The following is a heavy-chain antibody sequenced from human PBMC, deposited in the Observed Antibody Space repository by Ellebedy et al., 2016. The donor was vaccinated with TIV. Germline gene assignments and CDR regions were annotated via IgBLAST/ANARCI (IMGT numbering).Heavy chain of an antibody. CDR1: GFTLRTYG. CDR2: ISTSSSVI. Sequence: PGGSLRLSCVASGFTLRTYGMHWLRQTPEKGLEWLSYISTSSSVIYYADSVKGRFTISRDNSKNTVYLQMNSLRPEDTALYYCATSAVGHSHGYYFDYWGQGNLVTVSA. CDR3: ATSAVGHSHGYYFDY. V-gene: IGHV3-48*01. J-gene: IGHJ4*02. D-gene: IGHD3-22*01.